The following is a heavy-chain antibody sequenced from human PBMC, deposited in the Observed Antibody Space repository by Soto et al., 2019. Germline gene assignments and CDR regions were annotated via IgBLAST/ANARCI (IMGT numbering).Heavy chain of an antibody. J-gene: IGHJ6*02. V-gene: IGHV3-23*01. CDR2: ISGSGGST. Sequence: GGSLRISCAASGFTFSSYAMSWVRQAPGKGLEWVSAISGSGGSTYYADSVKGRFTISRDNSKNTLYLQMNSLRAEDTAVYYCAKVLGIAAAGRYYYGMDVWGQGTTVTVSS. CDR1: GFTFSSYA. D-gene: IGHD6-13*01. CDR3: AKVLGIAAAGRYYYGMDV.